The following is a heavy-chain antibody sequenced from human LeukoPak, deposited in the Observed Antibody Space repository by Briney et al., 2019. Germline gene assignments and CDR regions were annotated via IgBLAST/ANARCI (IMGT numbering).Heavy chain of an antibody. CDR3: ARGIRGYGMDV. Sequence: SETLSLTCAVYGGSFSGYYWSWIRQPPGKGLEWIGEINHSGSTNYNPSLKSRVTISVDTSKNQFSLKLSSVTAADTAVYYCARGIRGYGMDVWGQGTTVTASS. V-gene: IGHV4-34*01. CDR2: INHSGST. J-gene: IGHJ6*02. CDR1: GGSFSGYY. D-gene: IGHD3-10*01.